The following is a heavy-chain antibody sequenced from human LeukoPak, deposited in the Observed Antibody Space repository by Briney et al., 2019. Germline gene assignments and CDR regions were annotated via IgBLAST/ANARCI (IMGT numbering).Heavy chain of an antibody. CDR1: GFTFSSYG. V-gene: IGHV3-30*02. D-gene: IGHD3-10*01. CDR2: IRYDGSNK. CDR3: AREKRGSGSYSLLPHWFDP. Sequence: GGSLRLSCAASGFTFSSYGMHWVRQAPGKGLEWVAFIRYDGSNKYYADSVKGRFTISRDNSKNTLYLQMNSLRAEDTAVYYCAREKRGSGSYSLLPHWFDPWGQGTLVTVSS. J-gene: IGHJ5*02.